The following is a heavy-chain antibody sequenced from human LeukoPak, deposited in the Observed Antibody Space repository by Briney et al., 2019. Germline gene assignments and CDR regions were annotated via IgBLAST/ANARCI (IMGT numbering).Heavy chain of an antibody. CDR1: GLSFSGYY. V-gene: IGHV4-34*01. J-gene: IGHJ6*02. CDR2: INHSGST. CDR3: ARADIVVVPAAIPTYYYYGMDV. D-gene: IGHD2-2*01. Sequence: SVTLSLTCAVYGLSFSGYYWSWIRQPPGKGLEWIGEINHSGSTNYNPSLKSRVTISVDTSRDHFSLKRSWLTAADPAVYYCARADIVVVPAAIPTYYYYGMDVWGQGTTVTVSS.